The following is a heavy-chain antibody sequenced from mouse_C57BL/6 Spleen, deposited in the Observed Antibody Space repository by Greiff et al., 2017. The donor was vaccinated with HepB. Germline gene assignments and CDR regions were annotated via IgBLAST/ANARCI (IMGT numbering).Heavy chain of an antibody. CDR3: ARGGKDYAMDD. CDR1: GYAFSSSW. J-gene: IGHJ4*01. V-gene: IGHV1-82*01. Sequence: VQLQQSGPELVKPGASVKISCKASGYAFSSSWMNWVKQRPGKGLEWIGRIYPGDGDTNYNGKVKGKATLTADKSSSTAYMQLSSLTSEDSAVYFCARGGKDYAMDDWGQGTSVTVSS. CDR2: IYPGDGDT. D-gene: IGHD1-3*01.